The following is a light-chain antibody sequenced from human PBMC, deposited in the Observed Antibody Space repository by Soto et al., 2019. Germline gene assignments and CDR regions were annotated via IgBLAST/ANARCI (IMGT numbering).Light chain of an antibody. CDR3: SSYTSSSTLYV. CDR1: SSDVGGYNY. V-gene: IGLV2-14*01. J-gene: IGLJ1*01. Sequence: QSALTQPRSVSESLGQSVTISCAGTSSDVGGYNYVSWYQQHPGKAPKLMIYEVSNRPSGVSNRFSGSKSGNTASLTISGLQAEDEADYYCSSYTSSSTLYVFGTGTKVTVL. CDR2: EVS.